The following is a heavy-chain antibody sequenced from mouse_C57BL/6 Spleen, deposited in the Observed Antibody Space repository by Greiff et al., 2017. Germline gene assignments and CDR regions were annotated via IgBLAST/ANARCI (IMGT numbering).Heavy chain of an antibody. CDR2: INYDGSST. V-gene: IGHV5-16*01. CDR3: ARDDSSGYVGFAY. D-gene: IGHD3-2*02. CDR1: GFTFSDYY. Sequence: DVKLVESEGGLVQPGSSMKLSCTASGFTFSDYYMAWVRQVPEKGLEWVANINYDGSSTYYLGSLKSRFIISRDNAKNILYLQMSSLKSEDTATYYCARDDSSGYVGFAYWGQGTLVTVSA. J-gene: IGHJ3*01.